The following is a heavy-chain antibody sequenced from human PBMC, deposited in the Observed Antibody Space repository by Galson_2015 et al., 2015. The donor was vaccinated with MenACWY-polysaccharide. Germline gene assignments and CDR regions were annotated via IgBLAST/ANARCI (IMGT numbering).Heavy chain of an antibody. CDR3: ARGHYGMDV. J-gene: IGHJ6*02. V-gene: IGHV3-7*01. CDR1: GLTFSNWW. CDR2: IKKDGSEK. Sequence: SLRLSCAASGLTFSNWWMTWVRQAPGKGLEWVASIKKDGSEKHCVDFVKGRFTISRDNGRSSLYLQMNGLRAEDTAVYYCARGHYGMDVWGQGTTVIVS.